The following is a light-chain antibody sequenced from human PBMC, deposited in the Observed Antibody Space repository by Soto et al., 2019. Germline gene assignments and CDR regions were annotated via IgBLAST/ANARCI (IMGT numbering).Light chain of an antibody. Sequence: EIVLTQSPGTLSLSPGERATLSCRASQSVSSSYLAWYQQKPGQAPRLLIYGASSRATGIPDRFSGSGSGTDFTLTISRLESEDFAVYYCQQYGSSQWTFGRGTK. V-gene: IGKV3-20*01. J-gene: IGKJ1*01. CDR1: QSVSSSY. CDR2: GAS. CDR3: QQYGSSQWT.